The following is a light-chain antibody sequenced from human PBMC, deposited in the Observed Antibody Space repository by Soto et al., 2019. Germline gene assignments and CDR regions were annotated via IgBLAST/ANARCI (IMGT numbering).Light chain of an antibody. CDR3: QQYDDSARYK. CDR2: AAS. Sequence: DIQMTQSPSSLSASVGDRVTITCRASQSISSYLNWYQQKPGKAPKLLIYAASSLQSGVPSRFSGSGSGTDFTLTISRLEPEDFAVYYCQQYDDSARYKFGQGTNLDIK. CDR1: QSISSY. V-gene: IGKV1-39*01. J-gene: IGKJ2*01.